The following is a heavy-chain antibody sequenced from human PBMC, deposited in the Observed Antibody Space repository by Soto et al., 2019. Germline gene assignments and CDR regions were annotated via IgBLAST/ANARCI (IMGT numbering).Heavy chain of an antibody. J-gene: IGHJ3*02. Sequence: QVQLQESGPGLVKPSETLSLTCTVSGGSISSYYWSWIRQPPGKGLEWIGYIYYSGSTNYNPPLKSQVTISVDSSKNQFSLKLSSVTAADTAVYYCARDTVTTAFDIWGQGTMVTVSS. CDR3: ARDTVTTAFDI. CDR1: GGSISSYY. CDR2: IYYSGST. D-gene: IGHD4-17*01. V-gene: IGHV4-59*01.